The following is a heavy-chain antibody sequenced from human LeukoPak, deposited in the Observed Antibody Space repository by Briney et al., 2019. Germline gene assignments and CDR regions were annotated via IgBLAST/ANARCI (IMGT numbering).Heavy chain of an antibody. Sequence: PGGSLRLSCAASGFTFSSDALSWVRQAPGKGLEWVSLIGGSGRQTEYGDSVKGRFTISRDNSKNTLSLQINSLKAEDTAIYYCAKHLRTHVRFFDYWGQGTLVPVSS. CDR1: GFTFSSDA. CDR2: IGGSGRQT. CDR3: AKHLRTHVRFFDY. V-gene: IGHV3-23*01. J-gene: IGHJ4*02.